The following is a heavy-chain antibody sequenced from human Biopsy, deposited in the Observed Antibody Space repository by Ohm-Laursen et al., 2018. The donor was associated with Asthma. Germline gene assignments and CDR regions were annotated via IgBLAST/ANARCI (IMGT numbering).Heavy chain of an antibody. D-gene: IGHD6-13*01. CDR1: GGSMSSSSYS. J-gene: IGHJ6*02. CDR3: VRGSSSWHHGPFHYYYGLDV. Sequence: GTLSLTWTVSGGSMSSSSYSWGWIRRPPGKGLEWIGSISYTGNTDIPSLRSRVTLSVDTSKNNFSLKLTSVTAADTAVYYCVRGSSSWHHGPFHYYYGLDVWGQGTTATVSS. V-gene: IGHV4-39*02. CDR2: ISYTGNT.